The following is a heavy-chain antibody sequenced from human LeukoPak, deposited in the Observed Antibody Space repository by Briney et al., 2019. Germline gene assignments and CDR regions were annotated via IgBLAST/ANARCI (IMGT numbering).Heavy chain of an antibody. J-gene: IGHJ4*02. D-gene: IGHD3-3*01. CDR3: ARVRRFLEWLSDPPYYFDY. CDR2: INPNSGGT. Sequence: ASVKVSGKASGYTFTGYYMHWVRQAPGQGLEWMGWINPNSGGTNYAQKFQGRVTMTRDTSISTAYMELSRLRSDDTAVYYCARVRRFLEWLSDPPYYFDYWGQGTLVTVSS. CDR1: GYTFTGYY. V-gene: IGHV1-2*02.